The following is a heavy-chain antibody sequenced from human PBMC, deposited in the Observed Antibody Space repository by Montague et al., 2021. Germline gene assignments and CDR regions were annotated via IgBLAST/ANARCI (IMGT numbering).Heavy chain of an antibody. CDR2: IKPDGSFI. D-gene: IGHD3-22*01. CDR3: VRDQVDYYDSPGDDFDY. CDR1: GFTFSRYW. J-gene: IGHJ4*02. Sequence: SLRLSCAASGFTFSRYWMHWVRQVPGKGLVWVSRIKPDGSFISYADSVKGRFIISGDNAKNTLSLQMSSLRADDTAVYYCVRDQVDYYDSPGDDFDYWGQGTLVTVSS. V-gene: IGHV3-74*01.